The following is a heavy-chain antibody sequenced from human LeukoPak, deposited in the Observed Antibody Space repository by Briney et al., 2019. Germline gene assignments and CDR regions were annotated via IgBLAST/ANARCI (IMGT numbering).Heavy chain of an antibody. CDR3: ARGLGYCSSTSCAPKGLFDP. J-gene: IGHJ5*02. V-gene: IGHV1-2*02. Sequence: ASVKVSFKATRYTFTGYYLHWVRQAPGQGLEWMGWINPNSGGTNYAQKFQGRVTMTRDTSISTAYMELSRLRSDDTAVYYSARGLGYCSSTSCAPKGLFDPWGQGTLVTVSS. CDR2: INPNSGGT. CDR1: RYTFTGYY. D-gene: IGHD2-2*01.